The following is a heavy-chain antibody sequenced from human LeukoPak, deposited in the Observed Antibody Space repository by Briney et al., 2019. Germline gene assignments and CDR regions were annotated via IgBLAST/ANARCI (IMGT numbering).Heavy chain of an antibody. CDR2: IKSKTDGGTI. Sequence: GGSLRLSCAASGFTFDDYAMYWVRQAPGKGLEWVGRIKSKTDGGTIDYAAPVKGRFTISRDDSKNTLYLQMNSLKTEDTAVYYCNNREFWGQGTLVTVSS. V-gene: IGHV3-15*07. CDR1: GFTFDDYA. CDR3: NNREF. D-gene: IGHD3-10*01. J-gene: IGHJ4*02.